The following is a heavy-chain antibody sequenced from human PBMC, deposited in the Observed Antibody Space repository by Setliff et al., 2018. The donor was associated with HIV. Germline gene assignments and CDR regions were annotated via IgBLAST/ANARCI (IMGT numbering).Heavy chain of an antibody. CDR3: ARHANYDFWSGYWGYYFDY. CDR2: IYTSGST. D-gene: IGHD3-3*01. V-gene: IGHV4-4*07. CDR1: GGSISSYY. Sequence: SETLSLTCTVSGGSISSYYWSWIRQPAGKGLEWIGRIYTSGSTNYNPSLKSRVIISVDRSKNQVSLKLSSVTAADTAVYYCARHANYDFWSGYWGYYFDYWGQGTLVTVSS. J-gene: IGHJ4*02.